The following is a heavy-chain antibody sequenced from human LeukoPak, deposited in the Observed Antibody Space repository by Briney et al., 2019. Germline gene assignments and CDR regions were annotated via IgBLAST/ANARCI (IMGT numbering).Heavy chain of an antibody. Sequence: GGSLRLSCAASGFTFDDYAMHWVRHAPGKGLEWVSGISWNSGSIDYADSVKGRFTISRDNAKNSLYLQMNSLRAEDMALYYCAKDELVASDFTGAFDIWGQGTVVTVSS. V-gene: IGHV3-9*03. CDR2: ISWNSGSI. J-gene: IGHJ3*02. CDR1: GFTFDDYA. D-gene: IGHD2-8*02. CDR3: AKDELVASDFTGAFDI.